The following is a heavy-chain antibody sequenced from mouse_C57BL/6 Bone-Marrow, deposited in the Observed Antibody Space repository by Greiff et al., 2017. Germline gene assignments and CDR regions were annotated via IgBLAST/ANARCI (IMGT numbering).Heavy chain of an antibody. D-gene: IGHD1-1*01. J-gene: IGHJ1*03. CDR3: TTGQYYGSSYVGWYFDV. Sequence: EVQLQESGAELVRPGASVKLSCTASGFNIKDDYMHWVKQRPEQGLEWIGWIDPENGDTEYASKFQGKATLTADTSSNTAYMQLSSLTSEDTAVYYCTTGQYYGSSYVGWYFDVWGTGTTVTVSS. V-gene: IGHV14-4*01. CDR1: GFNIKDDY. CDR2: IDPENGDT.